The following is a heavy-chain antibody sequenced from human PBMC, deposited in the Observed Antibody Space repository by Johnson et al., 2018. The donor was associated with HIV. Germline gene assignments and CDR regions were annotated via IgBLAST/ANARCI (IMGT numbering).Heavy chain of an antibody. D-gene: IGHD6-13*01. CDR3: ARAPYSSSWYRDAFDI. J-gene: IGHJ3*02. CDR2: ISFDGGAI. CDR1: GFSFNDYA. Sequence: QMMLVESGGGVVQPGRSLRLSCSASGFSFNDYAMHWVRQAPGKGLAWVAVISFDGGAIYYADSVEGRFTISRDNSKNTLYLQMNSLRAEDTAVYYCARAPYSSSWYRDAFDIWGQGTMVTVSS. V-gene: IGHV3-30*14.